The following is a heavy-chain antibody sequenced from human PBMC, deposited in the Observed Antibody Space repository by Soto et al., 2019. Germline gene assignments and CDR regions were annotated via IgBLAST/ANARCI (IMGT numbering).Heavy chain of an antibody. V-gene: IGHV4-59*08. CDR2: MYYSGST. J-gene: IGHJ6*03. CDR1: GGSISGHY. D-gene: IGHD3-22*01. Sequence: QVQLQESGPGLVKPSETLSLSCSVSGGSISGHYWSWVRQTPGKGLEWIGYMYYSGSTNYNPSLKSRVTISGDTAKNHFSLRLTSVTAADTAVYDCARGPYDDLSWNYYYMDVWGKGTTVTVSS. CDR3: ARGPYDDLSWNYYYMDV.